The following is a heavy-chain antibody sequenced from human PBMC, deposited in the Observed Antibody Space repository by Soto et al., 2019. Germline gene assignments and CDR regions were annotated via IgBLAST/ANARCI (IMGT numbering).Heavy chain of an antibody. Sequence: SETLSLTCAVSGVSIHNSHSFWAWIRQPPGKGLEFIGSVYYSGGSHYNPSLKGRVTISVDMSNNQVSLRVNSVTAADTAVYYCGRVVEGATRHTDSDSWGQGMLVTVSS. V-gene: IGHV4-39*02. J-gene: IGHJ5*02. D-gene: IGHD2-15*01. CDR3: GRVVEGATRHTDSDS. CDR2: VYYSGGS. CDR1: GVSIHNSHSF.